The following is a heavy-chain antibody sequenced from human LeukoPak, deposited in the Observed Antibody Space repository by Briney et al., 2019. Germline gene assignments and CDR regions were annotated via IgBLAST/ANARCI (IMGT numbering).Heavy chain of an antibody. J-gene: IGHJ4*02. CDR2: IKQDGSEK. D-gene: IGHD2-21*01. V-gene: IGHV3-7*03. Sequence: GGSLRLSCAASGFIFNTSWMSWVRQAPGKGLECVANIKQDGSEKYYVDSVKGRFTISRDNAKNSLYLQMNSLRADDTALYYCAKDIKNSYFFDLWGQGTLVTVSS. CDR1: GFIFNTSW. CDR3: AKDIKNSYFFDL.